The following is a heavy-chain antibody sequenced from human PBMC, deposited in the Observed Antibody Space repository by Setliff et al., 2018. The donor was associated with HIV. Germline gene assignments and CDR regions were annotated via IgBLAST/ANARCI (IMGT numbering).Heavy chain of an antibody. CDR2: IYHSGST. CDR3: ASGGGIRDAFDV. Sequence: SETLSLTCAVSGYSISSGYYWGWIRQPPGKGLEWIGSIYHSGSTYYNPSLKSRLTISLDTSENQFSLKLSSVTAADTAVYYCASGGGIRDAFDVWGQGTLVTVSS. CDR1: GYSISSGYY. V-gene: IGHV4-38-2*01. J-gene: IGHJ3*01. D-gene: IGHD3-16*01.